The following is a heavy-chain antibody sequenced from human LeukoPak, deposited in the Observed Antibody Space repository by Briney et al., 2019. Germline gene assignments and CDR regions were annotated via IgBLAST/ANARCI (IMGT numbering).Heavy chain of an antibody. Sequence: PGRSLRLSCAASGFTFSSYSMHWVRQAPGKGLEWVSAISGSGGSTYYADSVKGRFTISRDNSKNTLYLQMNSLRAEDTAVYYCAKAMIVVVIQGGLDYWGPGTLVTVSS. CDR2: ISGSGGST. CDR3: AKAMIVVVIQGGLDY. V-gene: IGHV3-23*01. CDR1: GFTFSSYS. D-gene: IGHD3-22*01. J-gene: IGHJ4*02.